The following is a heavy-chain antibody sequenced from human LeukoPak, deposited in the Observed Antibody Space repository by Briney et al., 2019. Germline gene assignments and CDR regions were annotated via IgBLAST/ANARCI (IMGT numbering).Heavy chain of an antibody. CDR1: GFTFDDYG. CDR3: ARGKAMIVVGNFDY. CDR2: INWNGGST. J-gene: IGHJ4*02. D-gene: IGHD3-22*01. Sequence: GGSLRLSCAASGFTFDDYGMSWVRQAPGKGLEWVSGINWNGGSTGYADSVKGRFTISRDNAKNSLYLRMNSLRAEDTALYYCARGKAMIVVGNFDYWGQGTLVTVSS. V-gene: IGHV3-20*04.